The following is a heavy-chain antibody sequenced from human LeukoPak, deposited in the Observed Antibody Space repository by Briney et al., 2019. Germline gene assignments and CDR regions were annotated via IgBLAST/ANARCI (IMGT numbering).Heavy chain of an antibody. CDR3: ATIYGGNSGGY. D-gene: IGHD4-23*01. CDR2: IYPADSDT. V-gene: IGHV5-51*01. CDR1: GYTFSVYW. J-gene: IGHJ4*02. Sequence: GESLQISCKASGYTFSVYWIGWVRPMPGKGLEWMGIIYPADSDTRYSPSFQGQVTISVDKSISTAYLQWSSLMASDTASYYCATIYGGNSGGYWGQGTLVTVSS.